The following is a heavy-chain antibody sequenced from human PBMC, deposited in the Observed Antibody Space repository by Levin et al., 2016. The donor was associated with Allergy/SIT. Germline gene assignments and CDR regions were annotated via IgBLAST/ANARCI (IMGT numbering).Heavy chain of an antibody. D-gene: IGHD3-3*01. CDR2: ISASGDDT. V-gene: IGHV3-23*01. J-gene: IGHJ5*02. CDR3: ARQDDFRRGFAPQWFDP. Sequence: WIRQPPGKGLEWISTISASGDDTYYTEFVKGRFTISRDNSWTTLYLQMNSLRDEDTAIYYCARQDDFRRGFAPQWFDPWGQGTLVTVSS.